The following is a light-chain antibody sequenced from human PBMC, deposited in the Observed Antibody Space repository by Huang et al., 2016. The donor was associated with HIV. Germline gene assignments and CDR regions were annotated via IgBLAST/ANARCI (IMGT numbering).Light chain of an antibody. CDR3: QQYGGSPRT. Sequence: ENVLTQSPGTLSLSPGERATLSCRASQSVRSSYLAWYQQKPGQGPRLLIYCASSRATGIPDRFSGSGSGTDFTLTITRVEPEDIAVYYCQQYGGSPRTFGQGTKLEIK. J-gene: IGKJ2*01. CDR1: QSVRSSY. V-gene: IGKV3-20*01. CDR2: CAS.